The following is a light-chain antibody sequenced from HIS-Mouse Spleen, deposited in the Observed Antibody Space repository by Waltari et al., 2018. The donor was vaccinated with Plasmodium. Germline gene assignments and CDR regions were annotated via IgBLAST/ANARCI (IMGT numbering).Light chain of an antibody. Sequence: EIVMTQSPATLSVSPGERATLSCRASQSVSSNLPWYQQKPGQAPRLLIYGASTRATGSPARFSGSGSGTEFTLTISSLQSEDFAVYYCQQYNNWSFTFGPGTKVDIK. J-gene: IGKJ3*01. CDR2: GAS. CDR1: QSVSSN. CDR3: QQYNNWSFT. V-gene: IGKV3-15*01.